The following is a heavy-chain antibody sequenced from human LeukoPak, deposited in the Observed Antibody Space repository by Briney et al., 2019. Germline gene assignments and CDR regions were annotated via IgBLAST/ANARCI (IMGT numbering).Heavy chain of an antibody. D-gene: IGHD3-10*01. CDR1: GFTVSSNH. CDR3: ARNRGDNAPYWYFDL. V-gene: IGHV3-53*01. CDR2: IYRSGNT. Sequence: PGGSLRLSCTASGFTVSSNHMTWVRQAPGKGLEWVSLIYRSGNTYYEDSAKGRFTVSRDISKNTVSLQMNSLKADDTAIYHCARNRGDNAPYWYFDLWGRGTLVTVSS. J-gene: IGHJ2*01.